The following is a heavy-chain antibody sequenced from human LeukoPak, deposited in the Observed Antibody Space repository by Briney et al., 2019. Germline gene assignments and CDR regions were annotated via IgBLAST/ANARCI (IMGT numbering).Heavy chain of an antibody. Sequence: PSETLSLTCAVYGGSFSGYYWSWIRQPPGKGLEWIGEINHSGSTNYNPSLKSRVTISVDTSRNQFSLKLSSVTAADTAVYYCARPRVLDSSGFDYWGQGTLVTVS. CDR1: GGSFSGYY. V-gene: IGHV4-34*01. J-gene: IGHJ4*02. D-gene: IGHD3-22*01. CDR3: ARPRVLDSSGFDY. CDR2: INHSGST.